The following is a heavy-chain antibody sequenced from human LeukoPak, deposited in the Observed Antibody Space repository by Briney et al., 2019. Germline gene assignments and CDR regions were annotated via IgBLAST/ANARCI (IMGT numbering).Heavy chain of an antibody. CDR1: GFTFSSYW. CDR3: ARLRAVASASFDF. CDR2: INSDGSST. Sequence: GGSLRLSCAASGFTFSSYWMEWVRLTPGKGLVWVSRINSDGSSTTYADSVKGRFTVSRDNVKNTVYLQLNSLRAEDSAVYYCARLRAVASASFDFWGQGTMVTVSS. J-gene: IGHJ3*01. V-gene: IGHV3-74*01. D-gene: IGHD6-19*01.